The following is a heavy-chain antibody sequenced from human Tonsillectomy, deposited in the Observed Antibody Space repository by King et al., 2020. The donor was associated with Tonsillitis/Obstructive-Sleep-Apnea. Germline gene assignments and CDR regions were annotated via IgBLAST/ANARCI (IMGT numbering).Heavy chain of an antibody. CDR3: ARHSGGARWFDP. Sequence: VQLQESGPGLVKPSETLSLTCTVSGVSISSYYWSWIRQPPGKGLEWIAYMYYSVSSNYNPSLKSRVTISVDTSKNQFSLKLSSVTAADTAVYYCARHSGGARWFDPWGQGTLVTVSS. CDR1: GVSISSYY. J-gene: IGHJ5*02. V-gene: IGHV4-59*08. CDR2: MYYSVSS. D-gene: IGHD1-1*01.